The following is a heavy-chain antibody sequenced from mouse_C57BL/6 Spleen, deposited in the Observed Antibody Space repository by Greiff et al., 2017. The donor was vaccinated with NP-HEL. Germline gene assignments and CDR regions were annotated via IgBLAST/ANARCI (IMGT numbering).Heavy chain of an antibody. CDR1: GYTFTSYW. V-gene: IGHV1-64*01. CDR2: IHPNSGST. CDR3: ARATTVDWYFDV. J-gene: IGHJ1*03. D-gene: IGHD1-1*01. Sequence: VQLQQPGAELVKPGASVKLSCKASGYTFTSYWMHWVKQRPGQGLEWIGMIHPNSGSTNYNEKFKSKATLTVDKSSSTAYMQLSSLTSEDSAVYYCARATTVDWYFDVWGTGTTVTVSS.